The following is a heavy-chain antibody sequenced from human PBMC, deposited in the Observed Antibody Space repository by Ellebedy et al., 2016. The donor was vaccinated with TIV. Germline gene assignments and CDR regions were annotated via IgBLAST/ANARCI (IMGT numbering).Heavy chain of an antibody. Sequence: GGSLRLXXAASGFTFSSYSMNWVRQAPGKGLEWVSSISSSSSYIYYADSVKGRFTISRDNAKNSLYLQMNSLRAEDTAVYYCARDGITLRSLSLDYWGQGTLVTVSS. CDR1: GFTFSSYS. CDR2: ISSSSSYI. V-gene: IGHV3-21*01. CDR3: ARDGITLRSLSLDY. D-gene: IGHD4-17*01. J-gene: IGHJ4*02.